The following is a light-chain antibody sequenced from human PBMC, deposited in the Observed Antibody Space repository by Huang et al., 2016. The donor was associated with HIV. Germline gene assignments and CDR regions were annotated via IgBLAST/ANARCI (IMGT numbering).Light chain of an antibody. Sequence: DMVMTQSPGTLSVSPGERATLSCRASQSVKKNLAWYQQKPGQAPRLLISGVSTRDTGVPARFSGNGSETEFTLTSTSVQSEDSAVYYGQQYNNWPPYDFGQGTKLEIK. CDR1: QSVKKN. V-gene: IGKV3-15*01. CDR2: GVS. CDR3: QQYNNWPPYD. J-gene: IGKJ2*01.